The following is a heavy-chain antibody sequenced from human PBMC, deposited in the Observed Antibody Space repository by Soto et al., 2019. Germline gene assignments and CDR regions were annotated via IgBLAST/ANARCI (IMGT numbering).Heavy chain of an antibody. CDR2: MNPNSGNT. Sequence: VASVKVSCKASGYTFTSYDINWVRQATGQGLEWMGWMNPNSGNTVYAQKFQGRVTMTRNTSISTAYMELSSLRSEDTAVYYCARERSYGLDYWGQGNLVTVSS. D-gene: IGHD5-18*01. CDR3: ARERSYGLDY. J-gene: IGHJ4*02. CDR1: GYTFTSYD. V-gene: IGHV1-8*01.